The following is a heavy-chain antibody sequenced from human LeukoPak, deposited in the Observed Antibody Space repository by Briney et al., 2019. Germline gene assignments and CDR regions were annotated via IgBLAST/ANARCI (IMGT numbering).Heavy chain of an antibody. CDR1: GGSFSGYY. Sequence: SETLSLTCAVYGGSFSGYYWSWIRQPPGKGLEWIGEINHSGSTNYNPSLKSRVTISVDTSKNQFSLKLSSVTAADTAVYYCARFNSGGWYSHWGQGTLVTVSS. CDR3: ARFNSGGWYSH. V-gene: IGHV4-34*01. J-gene: IGHJ4*02. CDR2: INHSGST. D-gene: IGHD6-19*01.